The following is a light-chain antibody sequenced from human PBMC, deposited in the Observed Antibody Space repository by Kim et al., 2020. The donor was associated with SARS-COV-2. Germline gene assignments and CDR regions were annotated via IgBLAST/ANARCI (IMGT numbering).Light chain of an antibody. CDR3: QQTSSFPWT. CDR2: VAS. CDR1: QYISSR. V-gene: IGKV1-12*01. Sequence: DIQMTQFPSSVSASVGDRLTITCRASQYISSRLAWYQQRPGIVPKLLIDVASNLQSGVPSRFSASGSGTDFTLTIWSLQPEDFATYYCQQTSSFPWTFGQGTKVDIK. J-gene: IGKJ1*01.